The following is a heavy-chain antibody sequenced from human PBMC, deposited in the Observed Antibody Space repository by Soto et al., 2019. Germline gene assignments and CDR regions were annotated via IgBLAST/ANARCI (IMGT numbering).Heavy chain of an antibody. CDR2: IWYDGSNK. V-gene: IGHV3-33*01. J-gene: IGHJ6*02. CDR3: ARELLASYYGMDV. D-gene: IGHD2-8*02. Sequence: GGSLRLSCAASGFTFSSYGMHWVRQAPGKGLEWVAVIWYDGSNKYYADSVKGRFTISRDNSKNTLYLQMNSLRAEDTAVYYCARELLASYYGMDVWGQGTTVTVSS. CDR1: GFTFSSYG.